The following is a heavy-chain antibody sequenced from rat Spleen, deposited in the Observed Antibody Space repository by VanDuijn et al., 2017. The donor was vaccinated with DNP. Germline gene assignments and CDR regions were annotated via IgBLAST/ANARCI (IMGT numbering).Heavy chain of an antibody. CDR3: TTDAAY. CDR1: GFTFSDYN. J-gene: IGHJ3*01. CDR2: INTDGGYT. Sequence: EVQLVESGGDLVQPGRSLKLSCAASGFTFSDYNMAWVRQAPKKGLEWVATINTDGGYTYYPDSVKGRFTISRDNTESSLHLQMDSLRSEDTAIYYCTTDAAYWGRGVLVTVSS. V-gene: IGHV5-20*01.